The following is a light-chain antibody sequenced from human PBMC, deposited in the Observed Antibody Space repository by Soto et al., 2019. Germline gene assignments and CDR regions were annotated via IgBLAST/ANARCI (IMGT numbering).Light chain of an antibody. CDR2: GAS. CDR1: QSVSNNY. V-gene: IGKV3-20*01. CDR3: QQYGSSGT. J-gene: IGKJ1*01. Sequence: IVLAQSPGTLSLSTWERASLCCRASQSVSNNYLAWYQQKPGQAPRLLIYGASNRATGIPDRFSGSGSGTDFTLTISRLEPEDFAVYYCQQYGSSGTVGQGTKVDIK.